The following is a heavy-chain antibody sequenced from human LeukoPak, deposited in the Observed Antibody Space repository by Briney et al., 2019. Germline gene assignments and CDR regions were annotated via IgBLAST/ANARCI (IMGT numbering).Heavy chain of an antibody. V-gene: IGHV4-34*01. CDR3: ARYVVVTAYFDY. CDR2: INHSGST. D-gene: IGHD2-21*02. Sequence: SETLSLTCAVYGGSFSGYYWSWIRQPPGKGLEWIGEINHSGSTNYNPSLKSRVTISVDTSKNQFSLKLISVTAADTAVYYCARYVVVTAYFDYWGQGTLVTVSS. CDR1: GGSFSGYY. J-gene: IGHJ4*02.